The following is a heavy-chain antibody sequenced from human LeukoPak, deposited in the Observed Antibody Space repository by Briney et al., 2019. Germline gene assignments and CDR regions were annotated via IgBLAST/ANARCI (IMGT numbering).Heavy chain of an antibody. J-gene: IGHJ3*02. V-gene: IGHV1-69*13. Sequence: SVKVSCKASGGTFSSYAISWVRQAPGQGLEGMGGIIPIFGTANYAQKFQGRVTITADESTSTAYMELSSLRSEDTAVYYCARGGRDCGGDCYVAAFDIWGQGTMVTVSS. CDR3: ARGGRDCGGDCYVAAFDI. CDR1: GGTFSSYA. D-gene: IGHD2-21*02. CDR2: IIPIFGTA.